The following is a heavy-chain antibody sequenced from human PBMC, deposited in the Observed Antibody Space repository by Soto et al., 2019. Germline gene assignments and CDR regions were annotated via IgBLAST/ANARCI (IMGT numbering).Heavy chain of an antibody. CDR2: IYYSGST. Sequence: PSETLSLTCTVSGGSISSGVYYWSWIRQHPGKGLEWIGYIYYSGSTYYNPSLKSRVTISVDTSKKQFSMKLSSVTAADTAVYYCARKTMATAFDCWGKGTLVTIYS. J-gene: IGHJ4*02. CDR3: ARKTMATAFDC. V-gene: IGHV4-31*03. D-gene: IGHD5-18*01. CDR1: GGSISSGVYY.